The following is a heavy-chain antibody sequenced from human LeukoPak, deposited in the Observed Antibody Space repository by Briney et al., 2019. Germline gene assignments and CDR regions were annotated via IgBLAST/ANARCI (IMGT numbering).Heavy chain of an antibody. CDR3: AKGPLRGTAAAIDY. V-gene: IGHV3-30*18. CDR1: GFTFNNYG. CDR2: IPYDGRNK. D-gene: IGHD2-2*01. Sequence: GGSLRLSCAASGFTFNNYGMHWVRQAPGKGLEWVAVIPYDGRNKHYPDSVKGRFTISRDISTDTLWLQMDSLRTEDTAAYYCAKGPLRGTAAAIDYWGQGTLVTVSS. J-gene: IGHJ4*02.